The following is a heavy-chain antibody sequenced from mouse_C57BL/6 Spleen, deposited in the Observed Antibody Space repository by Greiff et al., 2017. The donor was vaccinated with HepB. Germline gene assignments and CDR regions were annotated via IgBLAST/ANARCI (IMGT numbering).Heavy chain of an antibody. CDR2: IYPGDGDT. J-gene: IGHJ1*03. Sequence: QVQLKESGPELVKPGASVKISCKASGYAFSSSWMNWVKQRPGKGLEWIGRIYPGDGDTNYNGKFKGKATLTADKSSSTAYMQLSSLTAEDSAVYFCARSDYYTTVVATRYFDVWGTGTTVTVSS. V-gene: IGHV1-82*01. CDR1: GYAFSSSW. D-gene: IGHD1-1*01. CDR3: ARSDYYTTVVATRYFDV.